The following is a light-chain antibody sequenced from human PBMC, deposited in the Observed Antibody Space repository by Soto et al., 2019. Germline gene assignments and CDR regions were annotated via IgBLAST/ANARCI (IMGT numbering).Light chain of an antibody. CDR1: QSISSW. CDR2: KAS. CDR3: HQYHTYSPWT. V-gene: IGKV1-5*03. J-gene: IGKJ1*01. Sequence: DIQMTQSPSTLSASVGDRVTITCRASQSISSWLAWYQQKPGKAPKLLIYKASSLESGVPSRFSGSGSGTEFTLTISSRQPDDFATYDCHQYHTYSPWTFGQVTKVEIK.